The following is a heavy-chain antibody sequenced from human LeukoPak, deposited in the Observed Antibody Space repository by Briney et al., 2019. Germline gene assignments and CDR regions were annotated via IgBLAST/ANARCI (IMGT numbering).Heavy chain of an antibody. CDR3: ARFPRYQYCSGGSCYSHYLDY. Sequence: PSETLSLTCAVHGESFSGYYWNWIRQPPGKGLEWLGEIDHTGSTNYISSLKSRMTISVDTSKNQFSLKLTSVTAAGTAVYYCARFPRYQYCSGGSCYSHYLDYWGQGTLVTVSS. D-gene: IGHD2-15*01. J-gene: IGHJ4*02. CDR1: GESFSGYY. CDR2: IDHTGST. V-gene: IGHV4-34*01.